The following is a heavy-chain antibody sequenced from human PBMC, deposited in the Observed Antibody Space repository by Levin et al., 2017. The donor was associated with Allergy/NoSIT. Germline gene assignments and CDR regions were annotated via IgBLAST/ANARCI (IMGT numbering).Heavy chain of an antibody. Sequence: SCAASGITFSNAWMSWARQAPGKGLEWVGRIKNKADGATTEYAAPVKGRFTISRDDSKNTLYLQMNSLKTEDTAVYFCTTYSSSWYYLDYWGQGTLVTVSS. D-gene: IGHD6-13*01. CDR2: IKNKADGATT. V-gene: IGHV3-15*01. CDR3: TTYSSSWYYLDY. CDR1: GITFSNAW. J-gene: IGHJ4*02.